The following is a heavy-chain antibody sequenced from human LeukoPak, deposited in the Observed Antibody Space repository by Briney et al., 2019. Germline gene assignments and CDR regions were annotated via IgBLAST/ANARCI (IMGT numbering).Heavy chain of an antibody. D-gene: IGHD2-15*01. CDR2: IYHSGST. V-gene: IGHV4-38-2*02. CDR3: ARGIDRQLLLDY. J-gene: IGHJ4*02. Sequence: SETPSLTCTVSGYSISSGYYWGWIRQPPGKGLEWIGSIYHSGSTYYNPSLKSRVTISVDTSKNQFSLKLSSVTAADTAVYYCARGIDRQLLLDYWGQGTLVTVSS. CDR1: GYSISSGYY.